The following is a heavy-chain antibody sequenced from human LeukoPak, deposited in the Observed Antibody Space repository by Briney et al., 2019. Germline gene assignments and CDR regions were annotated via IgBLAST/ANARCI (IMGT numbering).Heavy chain of an antibody. Sequence: GSLRLSCAASGFTFSSYAMSWVRQAPGKGLEWVSAISGSGGSTYYADSVKGRFTISRDNSKNTLYLQMNSLRAEDTAVYYCAKQYYDFWSGYCDYWGQGTLVTVSS. D-gene: IGHD3-3*01. CDR2: ISGSGGST. CDR3: AKQYYDFWSGYCDY. V-gene: IGHV3-23*01. CDR1: GFTFSSYA. J-gene: IGHJ4*02.